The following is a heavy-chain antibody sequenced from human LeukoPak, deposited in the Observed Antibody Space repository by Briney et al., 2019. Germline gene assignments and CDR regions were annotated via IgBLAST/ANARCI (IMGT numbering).Heavy chain of an antibody. Sequence: GGSLRLSCAASGFTFDKYGMSWVRQAPGKGLEWVSAINWNGGSIGYADSVKGRFTVSRDNAKNSLYLQMNSLRAEDTALYYCARGGVGATLYYFDYWGHRSLVTVSS. J-gene: IGHJ4*01. V-gene: IGHV3-20*04. D-gene: IGHD1-26*01. CDR3: ARGGVGATLYYFDY. CDR1: GFTFDKYG. CDR2: INWNGGSI.